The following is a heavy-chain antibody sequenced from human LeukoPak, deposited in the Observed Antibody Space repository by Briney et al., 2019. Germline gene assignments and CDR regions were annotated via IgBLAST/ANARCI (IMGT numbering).Heavy chain of an antibody. J-gene: IGHJ6*02. D-gene: IGHD3-22*01. Sequence: TGGSLRLSCAASGFTFSSYGMHWVRRAPGKGLEWVAVISYDGSNKYYADSVKGRFTISRDNSKNTLYLQMNSLRAEDTAVYYCAKVASGYFYYYGMDVWGQGTTVTVSS. CDR1: GFTFSSYG. CDR3: AKVASGYFYYYGMDV. CDR2: ISYDGSNK. V-gene: IGHV3-30*18.